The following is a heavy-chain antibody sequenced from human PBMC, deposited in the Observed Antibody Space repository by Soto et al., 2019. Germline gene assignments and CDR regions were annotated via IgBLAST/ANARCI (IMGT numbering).Heavy chain of an antibody. V-gene: IGHV1-69*02. CDR3: AIAASDDAFDI. CDR2: IIPILGIA. D-gene: IGHD6-13*01. Sequence: AASVKVSCKASGGTFSSYTISWVRQAPGQGLEWMGRIIPILGIANYAQKFQGRVTITADKSTSTAYMELSSLRSEDTAVYYCAIAASDDAFDIWGQGTMVTVSS. J-gene: IGHJ3*02. CDR1: GGTFSSYT.